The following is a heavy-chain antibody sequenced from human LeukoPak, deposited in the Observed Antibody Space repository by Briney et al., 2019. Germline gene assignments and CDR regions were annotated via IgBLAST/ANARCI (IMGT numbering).Heavy chain of an antibody. J-gene: IGHJ3*02. CDR1: GFTFSSYT. V-gene: IGHV3-21*01. Sequence: GGSLKLSCAASGFTFSSYTMHWVRQAPGKGLEWVSSITGGSNYIFYADSVKGRFTISRDNAKNSLSLQMNSLRAEDTAVYYCAREYNAAFDIWGQGTMGTVSS. CDR3: AREYNAAFDI. CDR2: ITGGSNYI. D-gene: IGHD5-24*01.